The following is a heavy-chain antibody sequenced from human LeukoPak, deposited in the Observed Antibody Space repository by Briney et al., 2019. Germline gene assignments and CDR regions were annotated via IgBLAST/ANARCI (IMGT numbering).Heavy chain of an antibody. Sequence: SETLSLTCRVSGGSISSYYWTWIRQPAGKGLEWIGRIYSNESTNCNPSLKSRGTMSVDPSKNQISLKLTSVTAADTAVYYCARGPSNLIAVAAMPPFDYWGQGTLVTVSS. V-gene: IGHV4-4*07. CDR1: GGSISSYY. J-gene: IGHJ4*02. CDR2: IYSNEST. CDR3: ARGPSNLIAVAAMPPFDY. D-gene: IGHD6-19*01.